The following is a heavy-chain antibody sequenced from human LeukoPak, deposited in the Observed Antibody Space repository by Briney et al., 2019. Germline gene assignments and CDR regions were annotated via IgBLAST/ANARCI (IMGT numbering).Heavy chain of an antibody. J-gene: IGHJ4*02. V-gene: IGHV4-59*01. Sequence: PSETLSLTCTVSGGSISSYYWSWIRQPPRKGLEWIGYIYYSGSTNYNPSLKSRVTISVDTSKNQFSLKLSSVTAADTAVYYCATSGGGYDPTPNDYWGQGTLVTVSS. D-gene: IGHD5-12*01. CDR1: GGSISSYY. CDR2: IYYSGST. CDR3: ATSGGGYDPTPNDY.